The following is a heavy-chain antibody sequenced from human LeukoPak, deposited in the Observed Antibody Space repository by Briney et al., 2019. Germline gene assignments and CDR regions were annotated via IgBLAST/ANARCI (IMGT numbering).Heavy chain of an antibody. CDR3: ARDNGNKYYFDY. V-gene: IGHV3-11*05. D-gene: IGHD2-8*01. Sequence: GGSLRLSCAASGFMFSDYFMSWIRQAPGKGLEWLSYISSNSKCTKYADSVKGRFTISRDNSKKSLYLQMNSLRAEDTAVYYCARDNGNKYYFDYWGQGNLVTVSS. CDR1: GFMFSDYF. CDR2: ISSNSKCT. J-gene: IGHJ4*02.